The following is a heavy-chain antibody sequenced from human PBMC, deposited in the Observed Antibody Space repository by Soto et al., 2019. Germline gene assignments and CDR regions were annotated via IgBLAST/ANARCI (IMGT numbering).Heavy chain of an antibody. D-gene: IGHD3-22*01. J-gene: IGHJ3*02. V-gene: IGHV1-46*01. CDR1: GFSFSDYF. CDR2: INPSGDSR. CDR3: ARDQYYDSSGFLAASDI. Sequence: ASVKVSCKASGFSFSDYFMHWVRQAPGQGLEWMGIINPSGDSRNYAQKFQGRVTITRDTSTSTAYMELRSLRSDDTAVYYCARDQYYDSSGFLAASDIWGQGTMVTVSS.